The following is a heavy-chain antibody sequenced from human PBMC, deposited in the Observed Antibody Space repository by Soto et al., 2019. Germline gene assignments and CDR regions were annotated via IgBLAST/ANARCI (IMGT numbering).Heavy chain of an antibody. CDR3: AKVKPAARRYYYYGMDV. Sequence: GGSLRLSCAASGFTFSSYAMSWVRQAPGKGLEWVSAISGSGGSTYYADSVKGRFTISRDNSKNTLYLQMNSLRAEDPAVYYCAKVKPAARRYYYYGMDVWGQGTTVTVSS. V-gene: IGHV3-23*01. CDR1: GFTFSSYA. J-gene: IGHJ6*02. D-gene: IGHD2-2*01. CDR2: ISGSGGST.